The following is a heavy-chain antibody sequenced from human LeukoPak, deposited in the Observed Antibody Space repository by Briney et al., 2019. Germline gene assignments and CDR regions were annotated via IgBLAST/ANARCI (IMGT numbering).Heavy chain of an antibody. CDR1: GYTFTGYY. CDR3: ARNSATDYYYGMDV. D-gene: IGHD2-15*01. CDR2: INPNSGGT. Sequence: GASVKVSCKASGYTFTGYYMHWVRQAPGQGLEWVGRINPNSGGTNYAQKFQGRVTMTRDTSITTAYMELSRLMSDDTAVYYCARNSATDYYYGMDVWGQGTTVTVSS. J-gene: IGHJ6*02. V-gene: IGHV1-2*06.